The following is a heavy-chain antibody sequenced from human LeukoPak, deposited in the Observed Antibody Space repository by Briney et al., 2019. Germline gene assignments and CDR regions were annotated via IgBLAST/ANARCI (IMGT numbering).Heavy chain of an antibody. CDR1: GYTFSSYE. CDR2: ISSGGTTI. CDR3: ATLKPAADFDY. D-gene: IGHD2-2*01. V-gene: IGHV3-48*03. Sequence: GGSLRLSCAASGYTFSSYEMDWVRQAPGKGLEWVSFISSGGTTIYYADSVRGRFTISRDNAKNSLYLQMNSLRAEDTALYYCATLKPAADFDYWGQGTLVSVSS. J-gene: IGHJ4*02.